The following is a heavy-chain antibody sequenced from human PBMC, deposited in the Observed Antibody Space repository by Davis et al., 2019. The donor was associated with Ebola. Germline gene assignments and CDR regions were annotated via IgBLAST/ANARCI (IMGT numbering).Heavy chain of an antibody. CDR1: GFIFRNYV. Sequence: GESLKISCETSGFIFRNYVMSWVRQAPGKGLEWVSTFGTGGDTYYADSVKGRFTISRDNSKNTLYLQMNSLRAEDTAVYYCAKGGYFDSLEIDSWGQGTLVTVSS. V-gene: IGHV3-23*01. J-gene: IGHJ4*02. CDR3: AKGGYFDSLEIDS. D-gene: IGHD3-9*01. CDR2: FGTGGDT.